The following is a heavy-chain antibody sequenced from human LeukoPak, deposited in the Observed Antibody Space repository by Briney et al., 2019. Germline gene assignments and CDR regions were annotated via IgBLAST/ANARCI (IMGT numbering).Heavy chain of an antibody. Sequence: RPGGSLRLSCAASGFTFSSYAMRWVRQVPGKGLEWLSLISWDGVNTLYEDSVKGRFTISRDNTKNLLFLQMNSLRSEDSALYYCGKNKGVELPTVCDHWGQGTLVTVSP. J-gene: IGHJ4*02. CDR1: GFTFSSYA. CDR2: ISWDGVNT. CDR3: GKNKGVELPTVCDH. V-gene: IGHV3-43*01. D-gene: IGHD3-3*01.